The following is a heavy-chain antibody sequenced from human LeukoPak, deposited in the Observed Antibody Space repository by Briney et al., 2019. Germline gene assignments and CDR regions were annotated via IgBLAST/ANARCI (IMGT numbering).Heavy chain of an antibody. CDR1: GYTFTGYY. Sequence: ASVKVSCKASGYTFTGYYMHWVRQAPGQGLEWMGWINPNRGGTNSAQKFQGRVTMTRDTSISTAYMELTRLRSDDTAVYYCARGPHWDPHFDYWGQGTLVTVSS. D-gene: IGHD7-27*01. V-gene: IGHV1-2*02. CDR3: ARGPHWDPHFDY. J-gene: IGHJ4*02. CDR2: INPNRGGT.